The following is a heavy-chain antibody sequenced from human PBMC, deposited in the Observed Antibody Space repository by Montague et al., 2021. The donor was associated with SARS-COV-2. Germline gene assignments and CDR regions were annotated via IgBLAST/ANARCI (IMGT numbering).Heavy chain of an antibody. CDR1: GFTFLSYA. D-gene: IGHD1-26*01. CDR3: ARTYSGTYFDYFDY. Sequence: LSCAASGFTFLSYAIHWVRQAPDKGLEWVAVISYDGNNKYYADSVKGRFTISRDNSKNTLFLQMNSLKPEDTAVYYCARTYSGTYFDYFDYWGQGTLVTVSS. V-gene: IGHV3-30*01. CDR2: ISYDGNNK. J-gene: IGHJ4*02.